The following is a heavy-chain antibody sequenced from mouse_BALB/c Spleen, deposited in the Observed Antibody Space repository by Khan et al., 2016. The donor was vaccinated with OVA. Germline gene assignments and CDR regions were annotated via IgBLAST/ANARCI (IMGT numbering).Heavy chain of an antibody. CDR1: GFNIKDSY. CDR2: IDPENGKT. CDR3: ARSGYFAWFGY. Sequence: VQLQQSGADLVRPGALVKLSCKASGFNIKDSYMHWVKQRPEQGLEWIGWIDPENGKTIYDPKFQDKASITEDTSSNTAYMQLFSLTSADTAVYYCARSGYFAWFGYWGQGTLVTVSA. V-gene: IGHV14-1*02. J-gene: IGHJ3*01.